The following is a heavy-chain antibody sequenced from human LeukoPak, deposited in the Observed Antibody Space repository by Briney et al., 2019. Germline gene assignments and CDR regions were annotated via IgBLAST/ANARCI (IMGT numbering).Heavy chain of an antibody. D-gene: IGHD3-10*01. CDR1: GGSISSYY. CDR2: IYYSGST. Sequence: SETLSLTRTVSGGSISSYYWSWIRQPPGKGLEWIGYIYYSGSTNYNPSLKSRVTISVDTSKNQFSLKLSSVTAADTAVYYCARDSGRSDFDYWGQGTLVTVSS. V-gene: IGHV4-59*01. CDR3: ARDSGRSDFDY. J-gene: IGHJ4*02.